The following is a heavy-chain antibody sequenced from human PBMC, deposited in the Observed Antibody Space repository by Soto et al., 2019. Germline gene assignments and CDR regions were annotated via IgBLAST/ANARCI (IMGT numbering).Heavy chain of an antibody. CDR3: ARDRSWGYSYGFGDY. CDR2: INSDGSST. D-gene: IGHD5-18*01. Sequence: EVQLVESGGGLVQPGGSLRLSCAASGFTFSSYWMHWVRQAPGKVLVWVSRINSDGSSTSYADSVKGRFNISRDNAKNTLYLQMNSLRAEDTAVYYCARDRSWGYSYGFGDYWGQGTLVTVSS. J-gene: IGHJ4*02. V-gene: IGHV3-74*01. CDR1: GFTFSSYW.